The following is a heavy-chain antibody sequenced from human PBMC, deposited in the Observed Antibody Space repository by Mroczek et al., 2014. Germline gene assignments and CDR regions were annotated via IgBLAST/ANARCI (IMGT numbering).Heavy chain of an antibody. CDR3: AKDKLQGYMDV. CDR2: ISWNSGSI. V-gene: IGHV3-9*01. D-gene: IGHD4-11*01. J-gene: IGHJ6*03. Sequence: VQLVQSGGGLVQPGRSLRLSCAASGFTFDDYAMHWVRQAPGKGLEWVSGISWNSGSIGYADSVKGRFTISRDNAKNSLYLQMNSLRAEDTALYYCAKDKLQGYMDVWGKGDHGHRLL. CDR1: GFTFDDYA.